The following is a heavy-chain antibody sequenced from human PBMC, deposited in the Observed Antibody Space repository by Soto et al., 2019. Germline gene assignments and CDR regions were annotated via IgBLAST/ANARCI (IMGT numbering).Heavy chain of an antibody. CDR3: AKRGNYYDSSGYYFDY. V-gene: IGHV3-23*01. CDR2: ISGSGGST. Sequence: PGGSLRLSCAASGFTFSSYAMSWVRQAPGKGLEWVSAISGSGGSTYYADSVKGRFTISRDNSKNTLYLQMNSLRAEDTAVYYCAKRGNYYDSSGYYFDYWGQGTLVT. D-gene: IGHD3-22*01. CDR1: GFTFSSYA. J-gene: IGHJ4*02.